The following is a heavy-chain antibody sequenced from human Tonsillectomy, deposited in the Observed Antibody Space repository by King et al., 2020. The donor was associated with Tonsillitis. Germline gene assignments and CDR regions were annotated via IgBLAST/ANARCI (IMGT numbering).Heavy chain of an antibody. CDR2: VSWNSGRI. D-gene: IGHD3-3*01. Sequence: VQLVESGGGLVQPGTSPRLSCAASGFTFNDCAMHWVRQAPGKGLEWVSGVSWNSGRIDYAASVRGRFTISRDNAKNSLYLQMNSLRPEDTALYYCTKAIFGIITPFDYWGLGTLVTVSS. CDR1: GFTFNDCA. J-gene: IGHJ4*02. CDR3: TKAIFGIITPFDY. V-gene: IGHV3-9*01.